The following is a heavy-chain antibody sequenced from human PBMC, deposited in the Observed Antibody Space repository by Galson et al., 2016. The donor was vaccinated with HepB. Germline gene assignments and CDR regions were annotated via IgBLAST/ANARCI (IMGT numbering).Heavy chain of an antibody. J-gene: IGHJ4*02. V-gene: IGHV3-74*01. Sequence: SLRLSCAVSGLTITNYWMYWVRQAPGKGLVCVSGINSDGTRTNYADSVKGRFTISRDTAQNTLYLQMNSLRAEDMAVYYCVRGFTGWNYWGQGTPVTVSS. CDR2: INSDGTRT. CDR1: GLTITNYW. D-gene: IGHD2-8*02. CDR3: VRGFTGWNY.